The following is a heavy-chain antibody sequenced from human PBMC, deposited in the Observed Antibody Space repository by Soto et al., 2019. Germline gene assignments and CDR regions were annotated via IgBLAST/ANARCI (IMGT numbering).Heavy chain of an antibody. CDR1: GFTVSNTY. V-gene: IGHV3-66*01. Sequence: GGSLRLSCAASGFTVSNTYMSWVRQAPGKGPEWVSVIYSGGTTYYADSVKGRFTISRDNSKNTLYLQMNSLRAEDTAIYYCARASNEFWSGYYWSWFDPWGQGTLVTVSS. CDR2: IYSGGTT. J-gene: IGHJ5*02. D-gene: IGHD3-3*01. CDR3: ARASNEFWSGYYWSWFDP.